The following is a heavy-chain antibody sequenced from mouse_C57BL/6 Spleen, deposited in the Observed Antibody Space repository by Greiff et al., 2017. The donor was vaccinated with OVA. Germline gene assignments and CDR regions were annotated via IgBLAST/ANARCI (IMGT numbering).Heavy chain of an antibody. V-gene: IGHV2-3*01. D-gene: IGHD2-14*01. CDR3: AKEGSIGYYAMDY. CDR2: IWGDGST. CDR1: GFSFTSYG. Sequence: VKLKESGPGLVAPSQSLSITCTASGFSFTSYGVSWVRQPPGKGLEWLGVIWGDGSTNYHSALISRLGTSNDNSKCQVVLKLNSLQTDETAAYYCAKEGSIGYYAMDYWGQGTSVTVSS. J-gene: IGHJ4*01.